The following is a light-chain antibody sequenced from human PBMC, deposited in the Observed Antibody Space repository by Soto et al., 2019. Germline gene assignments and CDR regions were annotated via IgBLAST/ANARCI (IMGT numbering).Light chain of an antibody. CDR1: SSNIGTHY. CDR3: TSYRSSSTLYV. CDR2: RND. J-gene: IGLJ1*01. V-gene: IGLV1-47*01. Sequence: QLVLTQPPSASGTPGQRVTISCSGSSSNIGTHYVYWYQQFPGTAPKVLIHRNDRRPSGVPDRFSASKSATSASLAISGLRSEDEADYYCTSYRSSSTLYVFGTGTKLTVL.